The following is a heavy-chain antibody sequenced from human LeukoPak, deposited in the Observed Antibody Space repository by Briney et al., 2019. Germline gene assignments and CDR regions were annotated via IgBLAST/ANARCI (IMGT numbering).Heavy chain of an antibody. CDR1: GYTFTSYA. CDR2: INAGNGNT. J-gene: IGHJ6*02. Sequence: AASVTVSCKASGYTFTSYAIHWVRQAPGQRLEWMGWINAGNGNTKYSQKFQGRVTITRDTSASTAYMELSSLRSEDTAVYYCARDFPMVRGVIIRPSLYYYYGMDVWGQGTTVTVSS. V-gene: IGHV1-3*01. CDR3: ARDFPMVRGVIIRPSLYYYYGMDV. D-gene: IGHD3-10*01.